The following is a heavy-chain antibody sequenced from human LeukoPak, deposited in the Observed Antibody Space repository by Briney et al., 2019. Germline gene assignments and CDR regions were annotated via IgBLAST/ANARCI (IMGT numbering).Heavy chain of an antibody. J-gene: IGHJ4*02. CDR1: GYTFTSYY. D-gene: IGHD1-26*01. Sequence: ASVKVSCKASGYTFTSYYMHWVRQAPGQGLEWMGIINPSGGSTRYAQKFQGRVTMTRDTSTSTVYMELSRLRSEDTAVYYCARGEWELRVDYWGQGTLVTVSS. CDR2: INPSGGST. V-gene: IGHV1-46*01. CDR3: ARGEWELRVDY.